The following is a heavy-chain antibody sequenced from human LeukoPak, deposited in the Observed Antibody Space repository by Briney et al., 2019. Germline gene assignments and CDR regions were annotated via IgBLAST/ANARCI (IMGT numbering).Heavy chain of an antibody. CDR3: ASRYCSGGSCYCDY. J-gene: IGHJ4*02. CDR2: ISGSSNYI. Sequence: PGGSLRLSCATSGFTSSSNSMNWVRQAPGKGLEWVSSISGSSNYIYYADSVKGRFTISRDNAKNSLYLQMNSLRAEDTAVYYCASRYCSGGSCYCDYWGQGTLVTVSS. D-gene: IGHD2-15*01. CDR1: GFTSSSNS. V-gene: IGHV3-21*01.